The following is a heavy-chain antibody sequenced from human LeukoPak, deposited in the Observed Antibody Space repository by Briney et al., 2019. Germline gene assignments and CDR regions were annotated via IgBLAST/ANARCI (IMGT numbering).Heavy chain of an antibody. CDR2: IYYSGST. Sequence: SETLSLTCTVSGGSISSYYWSWIRQPPGKGLEWIGYIYYSGSTNYNPSLKSRVTISVDTSKNQFSLKLSSVTAADTAVYYCARDRDSSWCSDWFDPWGQGTLVTVSS. CDR3: ARDRDSSWCSDWFDP. D-gene: IGHD6-13*01. CDR1: GGSISSYY. V-gene: IGHV4-59*01. J-gene: IGHJ5*02.